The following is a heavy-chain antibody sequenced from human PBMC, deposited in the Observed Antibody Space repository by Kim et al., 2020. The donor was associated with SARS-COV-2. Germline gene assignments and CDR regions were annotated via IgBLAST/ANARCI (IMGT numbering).Heavy chain of an antibody. CDR2: ISSSSSYI. CDR3: ARDPRDIVVVPAARASWYFDL. Sequence: GGSLRLSCAASGFTFSSYSMNWVRQAPGKGLEWVSSISSSSSYIYYADSVKGRFTISRDNAKNSLYLQMNSLRAEDTAVYYCARDPRDIVVVPAARASWYFDLWGRGTLVTVSS. J-gene: IGHJ2*01. D-gene: IGHD2-2*01. CDR1: GFTFSSYS. V-gene: IGHV3-21*01.